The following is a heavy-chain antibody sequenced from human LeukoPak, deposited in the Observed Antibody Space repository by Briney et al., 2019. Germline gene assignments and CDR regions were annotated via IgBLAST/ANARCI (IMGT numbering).Heavy chain of an antibody. CDR2: INHSGST. D-gene: IGHD2-15*01. V-gene: IGHV4-34*01. CDR3: ARGVEEYFDY. Sequence: PSETLSLTCAVYGGSFSGYYWSWIRQPPGKGLEWIGEINHSGSTNYNPSLKSRVTISVDTSKNQFSLKLSSVTAADTAVHYCARGVEEYFDYWGQGTLVTVSS. CDR1: GGSFSGYY. J-gene: IGHJ4*02.